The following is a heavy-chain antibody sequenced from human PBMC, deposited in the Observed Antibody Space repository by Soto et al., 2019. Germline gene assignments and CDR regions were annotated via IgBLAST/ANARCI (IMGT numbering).Heavy chain of an antibody. D-gene: IGHD6-19*01. V-gene: IGHV1-2*02. J-gene: IGHJ4*02. Sequence: GALVKVSCKASGYTFSDYYMHWVRQAPGQGLEWMGWINANSGGTTYAQKFQGRVTMTRDTSISTAYMELSRLSSDDTAIYYCARLQIEVAGTNWGQGTLVTVSS. CDR1: GYTFSDYY. CDR3: ARLQIEVAGTN. CDR2: INANSGGT.